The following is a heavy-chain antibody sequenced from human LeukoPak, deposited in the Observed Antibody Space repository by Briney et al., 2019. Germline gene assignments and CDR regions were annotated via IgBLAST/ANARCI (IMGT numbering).Heavy chain of an antibody. CDR3: ARGHGYGVY. D-gene: IGHD5-12*01. CDR1: GFTFSSYA. J-gene: IGHJ4*02. CDR2: ISYDGSNK. V-gene: IGHV3-30*14. Sequence: QSGGSLRLSCAASGFTFSSYAMHWVRQAPGKGLEWVAVISYDGSNKYYADSVKGRFTISRDNSKNTLYLQMNSLRAEDTAVYYCARGHGYGVYWGQGTLVTVSS.